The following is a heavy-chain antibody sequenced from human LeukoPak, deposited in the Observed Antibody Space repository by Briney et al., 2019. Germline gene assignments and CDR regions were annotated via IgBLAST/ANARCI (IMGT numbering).Heavy chain of an antibody. CDR1: GFTFSSYS. Sequence: GGSLKLSCAAFGFTFSSYSMNWVRQAPGKGLEWVSYITYSSSIIYYADSVKGRFTISRDNAKNSLYLQMNSLRAEDTAVYYCARGRLHYGDYEKTFDYWGQGTLVTVSS. CDR2: ITYSSSII. J-gene: IGHJ4*02. D-gene: IGHD4-17*01. V-gene: IGHV3-48*01. CDR3: ARGRLHYGDYEKTFDY.